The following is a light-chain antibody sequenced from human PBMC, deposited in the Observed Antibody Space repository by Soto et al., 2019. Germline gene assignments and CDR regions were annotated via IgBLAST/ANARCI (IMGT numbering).Light chain of an antibody. CDR1: SSDVGGYNY. J-gene: IGLJ1*01. Sequence: QSVLTQAASVSGSPGQSITISCTGTSSDVGGYNYVSWYQQHPGKAPKLMIYEVSNRPSGVSNRFSGSKSGNTASLTISGLQAEDEADYYCSSYTSSSTPIVFGTGTKVTV. CDR2: EVS. V-gene: IGLV2-14*01. CDR3: SSYTSSSTPIV.